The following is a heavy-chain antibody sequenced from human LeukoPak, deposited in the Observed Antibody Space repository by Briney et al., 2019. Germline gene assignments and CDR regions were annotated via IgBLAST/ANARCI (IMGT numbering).Heavy chain of an antibody. Sequence: GGSLRLSCAASGFTFSSYEMNWVRQAPGKGLEWVSYISSSSSTIYYADSVKGRFTISRDNAKNSLYLQMNSLRAEDTAVYYCARAYDFRGLRNAFDIWGQGTMVTVSS. D-gene: IGHD3-3*01. CDR1: GFTFSSYE. J-gene: IGHJ3*02. CDR3: ARAYDFRGLRNAFDI. V-gene: IGHV3-48*01. CDR2: ISSSSSTI.